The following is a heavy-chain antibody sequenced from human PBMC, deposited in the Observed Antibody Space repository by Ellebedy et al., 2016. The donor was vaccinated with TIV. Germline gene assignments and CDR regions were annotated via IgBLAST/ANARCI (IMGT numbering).Heavy chain of an antibody. Sequence: MPSETLSLTCAVYGGSFSGYYWSCIRQPPGKGLEWIGEINHSGSTNYNPSLKSRVTISVDTSKNQFSLKLSSVTAADTAVYHCARGRGGYNSGWKYGMDVWGQGTTVTVSS. V-gene: IGHV4-34*01. CDR3: ARGRGGYNSGWKYGMDV. CDR1: GGSFSGYY. CDR2: INHSGST. D-gene: IGHD6-19*01. J-gene: IGHJ6*02.